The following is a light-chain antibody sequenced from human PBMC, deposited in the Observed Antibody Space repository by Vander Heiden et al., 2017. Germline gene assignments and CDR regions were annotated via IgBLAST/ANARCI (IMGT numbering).Light chain of an antibody. CDR2: LAS. CDR3: MQAVQAPYT. J-gene: IGKJ2*01. CDR1: QSLLWSNGYNY. V-gene: IGKV2-28*01. Sequence: DVVVTQSPLSLSVTPGEPASISCRSGQSLLWSNGYNYLDWYLQKPGQSPQLQIYLASNRASGVSDRFSGSGSGTDCTLKISRVEAEDVGVYYCMQAVQAPYTFGQGTKLEIK.